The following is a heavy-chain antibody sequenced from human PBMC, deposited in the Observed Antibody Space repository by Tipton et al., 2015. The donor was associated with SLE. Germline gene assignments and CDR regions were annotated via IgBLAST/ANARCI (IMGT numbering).Heavy chain of an antibody. J-gene: IGHJ5*02. D-gene: IGHD6-13*01. CDR3: ARHLAAAARDGWFDP. CDR2: INHSGST. V-gene: IGHV4-34*01. CDR1: GGSFSGYY. Sequence: TLSLTCAVYGGSFSGYYWSWIRQPPGKGLEWIGEINHSGSTKYNPSLKSRVTISVDTSKNQFSLKLGSVTAADTAVYYCARHLAAAARDGWFDPWGQGTLVTVSS.